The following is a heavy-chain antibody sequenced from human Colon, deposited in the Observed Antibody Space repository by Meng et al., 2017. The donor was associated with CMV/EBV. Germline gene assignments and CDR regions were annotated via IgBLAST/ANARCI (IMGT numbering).Heavy chain of an antibody. CDR1: GGSFSEYY. V-gene: IGHV4-34*01. CDR2: IRHSGSTSY. Sequence: QLPHQRCGAGLLNPSEPLSPPCAGYGGSFSEYYWSWIRHPPGRGLEWIGEIRHSGSTSYSYNSSLKSRVTISIDTSKNQFSLELTSVTAADTAVYYCAGGSYQAWELLHYWGQGTLVTVSS. J-gene: IGHJ4*02. D-gene: IGHD1-26*01. CDR3: AGGSYQAWELLHY.